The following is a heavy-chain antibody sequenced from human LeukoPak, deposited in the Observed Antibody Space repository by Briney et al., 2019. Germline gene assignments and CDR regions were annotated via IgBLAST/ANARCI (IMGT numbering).Heavy chain of an antibody. J-gene: IGHJ4*02. CDR1: GFTFDDYA. D-gene: IGHD3-3*01. CDR2: ISWNSGSI. Sequence: GGSLRLSCAASGFTFDDYAMHWVRQAPGKGLEWVSGISWNSGSIGYADSVKGRFTISRDNAKNSLYLQMNSLRAEDTAVYYCARTDFWSGSALDYWGQGTLVTVSS. CDR3: ARTDFWSGSALDY. V-gene: IGHV3-9*01.